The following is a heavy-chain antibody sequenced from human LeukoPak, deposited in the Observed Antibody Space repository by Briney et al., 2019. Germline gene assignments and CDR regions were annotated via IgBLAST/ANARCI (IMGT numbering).Heavy chain of an antibody. V-gene: IGHV3-33*01. Sequence: GRSLRLSCAASGFTFSSYGMHWVRQAPGKGLEWVAVIWYDGSNEYYADSVRGRFTVSRDNSKNTLYLQMNSLRAEDTAVYYCARDRKAVTIFGVTNDAFDIWGQGTMVTVSS. D-gene: IGHD3-3*01. J-gene: IGHJ3*02. CDR3: ARDRKAVTIFGVTNDAFDI. CDR1: GFTFSSYG. CDR2: IWYDGSNE.